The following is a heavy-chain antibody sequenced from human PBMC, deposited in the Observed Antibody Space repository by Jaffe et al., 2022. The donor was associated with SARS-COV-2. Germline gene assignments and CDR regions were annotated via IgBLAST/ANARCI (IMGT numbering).Heavy chain of an antibody. CDR3: ARAASPRGYGMDV. J-gene: IGHJ6*02. V-gene: IGHV3-11*01. CDR2: ISTNGNTR. CDR1: GFTFSDYY. Sequence: QVQLVESGGDLVKPGGSLRLSCAASGFTFSDYYMSWIRQAAGKGLELVSYISTNGNTRYYADSVKGRFTVSRDNAKNSLYLQMSSLRAEDTAVYYCARAASPRGYGMDVWGQGTTVTVSS.